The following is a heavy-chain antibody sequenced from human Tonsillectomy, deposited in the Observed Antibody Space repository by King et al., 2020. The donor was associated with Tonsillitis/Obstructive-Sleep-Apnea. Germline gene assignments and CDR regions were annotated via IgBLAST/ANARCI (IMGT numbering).Heavy chain of an antibody. J-gene: IGHJ5*02. CDR3: ARLGGITMVRGVIISKNWFDP. CDR2: IDPSDSYT. CDR1: GYSFTSYW. D-gene: IGHD3-10*01. V-gene: IGHV5-10-1*01. Sequence: VQLVESGAEVKKPGESLRISCKGSGYSFTSYWISWVRQMPGKGLEWMGRIDPSDSYTNYSPSFQGHVTIPADKSISTAYLQWSSLKASDPAMYYCARLGGITMVRGVIISKNWFDPWGQGTLVTVSS.